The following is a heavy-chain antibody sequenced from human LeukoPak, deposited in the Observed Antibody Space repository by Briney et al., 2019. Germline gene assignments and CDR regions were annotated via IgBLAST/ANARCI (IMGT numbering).Heavy chain of an antibody. Sequence: EASVKVSCTASGYAFTSYGISWVRQAPGQGLEWMGWISAYNGNTNYAQKLQGRVTMTTDTSTSTAYMELRSLRSDDTAVYYCARVRLGNSSPYYYGMDVWGKGTTVTVSS. V-gene: IGHV1-18*04. CDR1: GYAFTSYG. CDR3: ARVRLGNSSPYYYGMDV. D-gene: IGHD6-13*01. CDR2: ISAYNGNT. J-gene: IGHJ6*04.